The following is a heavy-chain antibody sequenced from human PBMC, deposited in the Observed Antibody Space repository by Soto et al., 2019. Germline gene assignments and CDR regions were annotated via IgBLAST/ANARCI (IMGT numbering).Heavy chain of an antibody. CDR1: GGSISTYF. V-gene: IGHV4-59*08. J-gene: IGHJ6*02. CDR3: ARHEARNFDILTGYYKSGLDV. D-gene: IGHD3-9*01. Sequence: SETLSLTCTVSGGSISTYFWSWIRQSPGKGLEWIGHIYYSGTTDYNPSLKSRVTISVDTSRNQFSLKLSSVTAADTAVYYCARHEARNFDILTGYYKSGLDVWGQGTTVTVSS. CDR2: IYYSGTT.